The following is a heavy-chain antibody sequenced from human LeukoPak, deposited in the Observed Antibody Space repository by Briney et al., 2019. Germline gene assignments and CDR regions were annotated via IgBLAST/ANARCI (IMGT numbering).Heavy chain of an antibody. V-gene: IGHV4-59*01. CDR1: GGSFSGYY. J-gene: IGHJ4*02. D-gene: IGHD5-24*01. CDR3: ARGSYGDGYNDY. CDR2: ISYSGST. Sequence: SETLSLTCAVYGGSFSGYYWSWIRQSPGKGLEWIGYISYSGSTNSHPSLKSRVTISVDTSKNQFSLKLSSVTAADTAVYYCARGSYGDGYNDYWGQGTLVTVSS.